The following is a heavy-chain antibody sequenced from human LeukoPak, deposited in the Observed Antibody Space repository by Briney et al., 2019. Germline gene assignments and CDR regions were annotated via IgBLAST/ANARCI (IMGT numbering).Heavy chain of an antibody. J-gene: IGHJ5*01. CDR3: ARVPRGYCGGGSCFLFDS. V-gene: IGHV4-31*03. Sequence: SETLSLTCTVSGDSISSGGYYWSWIRHHPGKALEWIGHIYNSGSTYYNPSLESRVSISVDTSKNQFSLKLSSVTAADTAVYYCARVPRGYCGGGSCFLFDSWGQGTLVTVSS. CDR2: IYNSGST. D-gene: IGHD2-15*01. CDR1: GDSISSGGYY.